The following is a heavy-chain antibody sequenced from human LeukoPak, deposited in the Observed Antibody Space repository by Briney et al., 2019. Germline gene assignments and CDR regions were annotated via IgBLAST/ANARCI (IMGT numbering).Heavy chain of an antibody. CDR2: ISSNGGSI. V-gene: IGHV3-64*01. J-gene: IGHJ3*02. D-gene: IGHD2/OR15-2a*01. CDR3: ARAARGSNSPGAFDI. Sequence: GGSLRLSCAASGFTFSSYAMHWVRQAPGKGLEYVSAISSNGGSIYYANSVKGRFTIFRDNSKNTLYIQMGSLRDEDMAVYYCARAARGSNSPGAFDIWGQGTMVTVSS. CDR1: GFTFSSYA.